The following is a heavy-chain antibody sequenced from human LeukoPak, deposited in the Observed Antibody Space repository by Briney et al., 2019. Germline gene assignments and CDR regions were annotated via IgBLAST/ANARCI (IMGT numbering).Heavy chain of an antibody. V-gene: IGHV3-30*02. D-gene: IGHD3-10*01. CDR1: GFTFSSYG. Sequence: GGSLRLSCAASGFTFSSYGMHWVRQAPGKGLEWVAFIRYDGSNKYYADSVKGRFTISRDNAKNSLYLQMNSLRAEDTAVYYCARTSRGAPDAFDIWGQGTMVTVSS. CDR2: IRYDGSNK. J-gene: IGHJ3*02. CDR3: ARTSRGAPDAFDI.